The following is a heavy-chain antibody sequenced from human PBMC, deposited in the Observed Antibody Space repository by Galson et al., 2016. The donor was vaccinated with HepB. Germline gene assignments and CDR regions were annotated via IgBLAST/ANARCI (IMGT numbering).Heavy chain of an antibody. J-gene: IGHJ4*02. Sequence: QSGAEVKKPGESLRISCKASGFSFTSYWISWVRQMPGKGLEYMGRIDPSDSYTNYSPSFQGHVTISADKSINTAYLQWSSLKASDTGMYFYASRPGLPGYWGQGTLVTVSS. D-gene: IGHD4-11*01. CDR3: ASRPGLPGY. CDR2: IDPSDSYT. V-gene: IGHV5-10-1*01. CDR1: GFSFTSYW.